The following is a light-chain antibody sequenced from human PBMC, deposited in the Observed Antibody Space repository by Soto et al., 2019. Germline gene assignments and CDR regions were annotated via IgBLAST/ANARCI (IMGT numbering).Light chain of an antibody. V-gene: IGLV3-1*01. CDR1: KLGDKY. CDR2: QDS. Sequence: SYELPQPPSVSVSPGQTASITCSGDKLGDKYACWYQQKPGQSPVLVIYQDSKRPSGIPERFSGSNSGNTATLTISGTQAMDEADYYCQAWDSSTGVVGTGTKLTVL. CDR3: QAWDSSTGV. J-gene: IGLJ1*01.